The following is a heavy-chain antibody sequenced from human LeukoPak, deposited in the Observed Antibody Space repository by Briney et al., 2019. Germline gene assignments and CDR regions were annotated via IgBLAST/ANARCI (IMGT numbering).Heavy chain of an antibody. D-gene: IGHD3-16*02. Sequence: SQTLSLTCTVSGGSISSGGYYWSWIRQPPGKGLEWIGCIYHSGSTYYNPSLKSRVTISVDRSKNQFSLKLSSVTAADTAVYYCARAPLIPPSSHFDYWGQGTLVTVSS. CDR2: IYHSGST. J-gene: IGHJ4*02. CDR1: GGSISSGGYY. V-gene: IGHV4-30-2*01. CDR3: ARAPLIPPSSHFDY.